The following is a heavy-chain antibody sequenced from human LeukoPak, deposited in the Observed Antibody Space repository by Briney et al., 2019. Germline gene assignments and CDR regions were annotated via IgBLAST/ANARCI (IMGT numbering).Heavy chain of an antibody. CDR2: RNHRGSS. D-gene: IGHD6-19*01. CDR3: ARGSGSYSGAADY. V-gene: IGHV4-34*01. J-gene: IGHJ4*02. CDR1: GSSFTGYY. Sequence: PSETLSLTCSDHGSSFTGYYWSWIRQPPGKGLEWIGERNHRGSSYFNPSFESRVTISLDMSRKQFSLKLTSVTAADTAFYYCARGSGSYSGAADYWGQGTLVTVSS.